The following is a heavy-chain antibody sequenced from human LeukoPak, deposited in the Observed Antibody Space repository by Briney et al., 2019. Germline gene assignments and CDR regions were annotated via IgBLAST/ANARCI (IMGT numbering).Heavy chain of an antibody. V-gene: IGHV4-31*03. Sequence: SETLSLTCTVSGGSISSGGYYWSWIRQHPGKGLEWIGYIYYSGSTYYNPSLKSRVTISVDTSKNQFSLKLSSVTAADTAVYYCARGVVPAAISRDYNWFDPWGQGTLVTVSS. CDR1: GGSISSGGYY. J-gene: IGHJ5*02. CDR2: IYYSGST. D-gene: IGHD2-2*01. CDR3: ARGVVPAAISRDYNWFDP.